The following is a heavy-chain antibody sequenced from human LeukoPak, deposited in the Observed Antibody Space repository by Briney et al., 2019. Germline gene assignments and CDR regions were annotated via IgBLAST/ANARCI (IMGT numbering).Heavy chain of an antibody. Sequence: GGSLRLSCAASGFTFSSYEMNWVRQAPGKGLEWVSYISSSGSTIYYADFVKGRFTISRDNAKNSLYLQMNSLRAEDTAVYYCAREHFIVVVPAAIFRENYFDYWGQGTLVTVSS. V-gene: IGHV3-48*03. J-gene: IGHJ4*02. CDR1: GFTFSSYE. CDR2: ISSSGSTI. D-gene: IGHD2-2*02. CDR3: AREHFIVVVPAAIFRENYFDY.